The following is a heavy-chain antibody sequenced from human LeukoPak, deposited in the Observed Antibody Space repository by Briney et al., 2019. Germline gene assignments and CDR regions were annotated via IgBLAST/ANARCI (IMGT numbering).Heavy chain of an antibody. Sequence: SETLSLTCSVSGDSVSTTKIYWGWVRQPPGKGLEWIRTVYYGRSTYYNPSLKSRVRISFDTTKNHFSLTLASVTAADTAVYYCARIAGLGRWLQFTHWGQGILVTVSS. CDR1: GDSVSTTKIY. V-gene: IGHV4-39*02. D-gene: IGHD5-24*01. J-gene: IGHJ1*01. CDR2: VYYGRST. CDR3: ARIAGLGRWLQFTH.